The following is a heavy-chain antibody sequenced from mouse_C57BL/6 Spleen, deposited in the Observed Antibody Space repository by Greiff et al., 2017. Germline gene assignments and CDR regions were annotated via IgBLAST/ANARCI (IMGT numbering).Heavy chain of an antibody. V-gene: IGHV14-4*01. CDR2: IDPENGDT. CDR1: GFNIKDDY. D-gene: IGHD2-5*01. J-gene: IGHJ2*01. Sequence: VQLQQSGAELVRPGASVKLSCTASGFNIKDDYMHWVKQRPEQGLEWIGWIDPENGDTEYASKFQGKATITADTSSNTAYLQLRSLTSEDTAVYYCTTRRDYSNYEDWGQGTTLTVSS. CDR3: TTRRDYSNYED.